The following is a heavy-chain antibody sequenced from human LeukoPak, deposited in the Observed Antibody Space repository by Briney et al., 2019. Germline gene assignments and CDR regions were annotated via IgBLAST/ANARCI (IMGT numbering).Heavy chain of an antibody. CDR3: AKKRGERYFDWVYYFDY. CDR1: GFTFSSYA. CDR2: ISGSGGST. D-gene: IGHD3-9*01. Sequence: GGSLRLPCAASGFTFSSYAMSWVRQAPGKGLEWVSAISGSGGSTYYADSVKGRFTISRDNSKNTLYLQMNSLRAEDTAVYYCAKKRGERYFDWVYYFDYWGQGTLVTVSS. V-gene: IGHV3-23*01. J-gene: IGHJ4*02.